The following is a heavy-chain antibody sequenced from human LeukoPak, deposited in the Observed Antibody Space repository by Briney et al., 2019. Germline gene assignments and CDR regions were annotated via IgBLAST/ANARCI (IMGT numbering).Heavy chain of an antibody. CDR3: ARGSSSRPKYYYYYYGMDV. J-gene: IGHJ6*02. CDR1: GGSFSGYY. Sequence: PSETLSLTCAVYGGSFSGYYWSWIRQPPGKGLEWIGEINHSGSTNYNPSLKSRVTISVDTSKNQFSLKLSSVTAADTAVYYCARGSSSRPKYYYYYYGMDVWGQGTTVTVSS. D-gene: IGHD6-13*01. V-gene: IGHV4-34*01. CDR2: INHSGST.